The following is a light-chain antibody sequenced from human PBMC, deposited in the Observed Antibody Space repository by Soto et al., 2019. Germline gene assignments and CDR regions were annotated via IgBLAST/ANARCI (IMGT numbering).Light chain of an antibody. Sequence: QPVLTQPPSASETPGQRVTISCSGSSSNIGSNYVYWYQQLPGTAPKLLIYRSNQRPSGVPDRFSGSKSGTSASLAISGLRSEDEADYYCAAWDDSLSGSFVFGSGTKLTVL. CDR1: SSNIGSNY. V-gene: IGLV1-47*01. J-gene: IGLJ1*01. CDR2: RSN. CDR3: AAWDDSLSGSFV.